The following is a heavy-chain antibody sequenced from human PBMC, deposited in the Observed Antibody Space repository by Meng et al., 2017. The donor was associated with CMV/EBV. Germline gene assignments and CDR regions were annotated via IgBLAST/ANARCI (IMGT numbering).Heavy chain of an antibody. J-gene: IGHJ2*01. CDR3: ARVYQLGVDL. CDR2: INSDGSST. Sequence: GESLKISCAASGFTFSSYWMHWVRQAPGKGLVWVSRINSDGSSTSYADSVKGRFTISRDNAKNTLYLQMDSLSAEDTAVYYCARVYQLGVDLWGRGTLVTVSS. V-gene: IGHV3-74*01. D-gene: IGHD2-2*01. CDR1: GFTFSSYW.